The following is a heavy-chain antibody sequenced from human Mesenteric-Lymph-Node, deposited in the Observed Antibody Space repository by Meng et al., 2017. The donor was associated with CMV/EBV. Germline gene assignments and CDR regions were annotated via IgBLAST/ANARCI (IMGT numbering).Heavy chain of an antibody. CDR2: IRFDGGNQ. Sequence: GESLKISCAASGFTFSGYAMHWVRQAPGKGLEWVAFIRFDGGNQYYIESVKGRFTISRDNPKNTLYLQMNSLTTEDTAIYYCAKDRSGYFYPGPVLESWGLGTLVTVSS. D-gene: IGHD3-22*01. CDR3: AKDRSGYFYPGPVLES. J-gene: IGHJ4*02. CDR1: GFTFSGYA. V-gene: IGHV3-30*02.